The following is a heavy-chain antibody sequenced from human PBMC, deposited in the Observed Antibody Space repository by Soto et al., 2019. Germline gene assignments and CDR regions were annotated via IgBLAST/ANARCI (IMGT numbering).Heavy chain of an antibody. CDR1: GGSISSSRYY. J-gene: IGHJ6*02. CDR2: IYYSGST. V-gene: IGHV4-39*01. CDR3: ARRRSDYGMDV. D-gene: IGHD3-3*01. Sequence: QLQLQESGPGLVKPSETLSLTCTVSGGSISSSRYYWGWIRQPPGKGLEWIGSIYYSGSTYYNPSLKSRVTISVDTSKNQFSLKLSSVTAADTAVYYCARRRSDYGMDVWGQGTTVTVSS.